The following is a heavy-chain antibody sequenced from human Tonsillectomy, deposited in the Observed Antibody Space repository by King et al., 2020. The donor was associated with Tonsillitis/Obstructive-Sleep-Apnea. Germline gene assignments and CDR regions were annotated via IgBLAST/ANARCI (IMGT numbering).Heavy chain of an antibody. V-gene: IGHV3-48*02. D-gene: IGHD1-1*01. CDR1: GFTFSSYS. CDR3: AAHEGYKDAFDI. CDR2: ISSSSII. J-gene: IGHJ3*02. Sequence: VQLVESGGGLVQPGGSLRLSCAASGFTFSSYSMNWVRQAPGKGLEWVSYISSSSIIYYAASGKGRFTISRDNAKNSLYLQMNSLRDEDTAVYYCAAHEGYKDAFDIWGQGTMVTVSS.